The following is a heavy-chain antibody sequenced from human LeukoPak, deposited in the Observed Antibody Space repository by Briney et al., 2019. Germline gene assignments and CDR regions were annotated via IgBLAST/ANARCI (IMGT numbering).Heavy chain of an antibody. CDR3: ATEHWGPNS. CDR2: ISSSGSTI. D-gene: IGHD3-16*01. CDR1: GFTFSSYE. V-gene: IGHV3-48*03. Sequence: GGSLRLSCAASGFTFSSYEMNWVRQAPGKGLEWVSYISSSGSTIYYADSVKGRFTISRDNAKNSLFLQMSSLGGEDTALYYCATEHWGPNSWGQGTLVTVSS. J-gene: IGHJ4*02.